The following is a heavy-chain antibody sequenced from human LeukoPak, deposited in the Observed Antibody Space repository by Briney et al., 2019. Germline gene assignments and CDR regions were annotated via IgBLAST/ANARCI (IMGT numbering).Heavy chain of an antibody. CDR2: IYYSGST. CDR1: GGSISTSSYY. Sequence: PSETLSLTCTVSGGSISTSSYYWGWIRQPPGKGLECIGNIYYSGSTYYNPSLKSRVTISVDTSKNQSSLKLSSVTAADTAVYYCARDRPYYDILTGYYSILDYWGQGTLVTVSS. J-gene: IGHJ4*02. D-gene: IGHD3-9*01. CDR3: ARDRPYYDILTGYYSILDY. V-gene: IGHV4-39*07.